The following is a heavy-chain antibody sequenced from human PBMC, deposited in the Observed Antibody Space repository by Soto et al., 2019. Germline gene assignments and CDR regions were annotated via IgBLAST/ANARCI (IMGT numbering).Heavy chain of an antibody. D-gene: IGHD3-22*01. J-gene: IGHJ3*02. Sequence: QVQLVQSGAEVKKPGSSVKVSCKASGGTFSSYTISWVRQAPGQGLEWMGRIIPILGIANYAQKFQGRVTITADKSTSTAYMELSSLRSEDTAVYYGARGPYYYDSSGLYAFDIWGQGTMVTVSS. CDR1: GGTFSSYT. CDR3: ARGPYYYDSSGLYAFDI. V-gene: IGHV1-69*02. CDR2: IIPILGIA.